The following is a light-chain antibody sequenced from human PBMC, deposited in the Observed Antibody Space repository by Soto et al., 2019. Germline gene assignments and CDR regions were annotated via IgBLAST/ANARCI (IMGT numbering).Light chain of an antibody. V-gene: IGKV3-15*01. CDR3: QQYNNWHPYRT. J-gene: IGKJ1*01. CDR2: GAF. CDR1: PSVGSN. Sequence: EIVMTQSPATLSVSPGERATLSCRASPSVGSNLAWYQKKPGQAPSLLIYGAFTRATGIPARFSGSGSGTEFTLTISSLQSEDFAIYFCQQYNNWHPYRTFGQGTKVEIK.